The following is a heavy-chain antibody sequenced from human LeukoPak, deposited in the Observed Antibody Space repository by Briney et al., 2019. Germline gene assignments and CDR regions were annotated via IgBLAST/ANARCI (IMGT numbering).Heavy chain of an antibody. Sequence: PGGSLRLSCAASGFTFSSYAMHWVRQAPGKGLEWVAVISYGGSNKYYADSVKGRFTISRDNSKNTLYLQMNSLRAEDTAVYYCARDRIRYCSGGSCSTFDPWGQGTLVTVSS. CDR1: GFTFSSYA. CDR2: ISYGGSNK. CDR3: ARDRIRYCSGGSCSTFDP. V-gene: IGHV3-30-3*01. D-gene: IGHD2-15*01. J-gene: IGHJ5*02.